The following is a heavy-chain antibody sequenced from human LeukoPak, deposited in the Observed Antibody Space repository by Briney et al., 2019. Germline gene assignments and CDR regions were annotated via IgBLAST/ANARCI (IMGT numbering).Heavy chain of an antibody. CDR1: GFTFSSYW. Sequence: EGSLRLSCAASGFTFSSYWVSWVRQAPGKGLEWVANIKQDGSEKYYVDSVKGRFTISRDNAKNSLYLQMNSLRAEDTAVYYCARKGLLNFDYWGQGTLVTVSS. J-gene: IGHJ4*02. CDR2: IKQDGSEK. D-gene: IGHD3-9*01. V-gene: IGHV3-7*01. CDR3: ARKGLLNFDY.